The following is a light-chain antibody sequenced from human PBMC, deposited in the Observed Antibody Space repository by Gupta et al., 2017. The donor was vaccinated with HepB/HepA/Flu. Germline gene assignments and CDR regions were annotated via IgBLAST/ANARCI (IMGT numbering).Light chain of an antibody. V-gene: IGLV6-57*03. J-gene: IGLJ2*01. CDR2: EDN. CDR1: SGSIASNY. CDR3: QSYDSGNLLVI. Sequence: NFMLTQPHSVSESPGKTITISCTRSSGSIASNYVHRCQQRPGSAPTTVIYEDNHRPSGVPDRFSGSIDSSSNSASLTISGLKTEDEADYYCQSYDSGNLLVIFGGGTKLTVL.